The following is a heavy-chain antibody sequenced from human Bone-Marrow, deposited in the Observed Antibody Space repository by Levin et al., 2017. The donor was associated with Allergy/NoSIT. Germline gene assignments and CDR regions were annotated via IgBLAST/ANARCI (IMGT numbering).Heavy chain of an antibody. Sequence: GESLKISCKASGYIFTGYYIHWLRQAPGQGLEWMGWINCNNGVTAYAQKFQDRVTMTRDTSITTSYMELSSLRSDDTALYYCARVGVVGGVEITLDYWGQGSLVTVSS. V-gene: IGHV1-2*02. CDR2: INCNNGVT. CDR3: ARVGVVGGVEITLDY. J-gene: IGHJ4*02. CDR1: GYIFTGYY. D-gene: IGHD2-2*01.